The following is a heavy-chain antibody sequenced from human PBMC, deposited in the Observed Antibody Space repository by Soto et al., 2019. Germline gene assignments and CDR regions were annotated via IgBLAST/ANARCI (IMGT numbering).Heavy chain of an antibody. V-gene: IGHV4-31*03. CDR1: GGSNSSGGYY. D-gene: IGHD6-19*01. Sequence: SETLSLTCTVSGGSNSSGGYYWSWIRQHPGKGLEWIGYSYYSASTYYNPSLKSRVTISVDTSKNQFSLKLSSVTAADTAVYYCARRSKESSGQSDYWCQGALDTVFS. CDR3: ARRSKESSGQSDY. CDR2: SYYSAST. J-gene: IGHJ4*01.